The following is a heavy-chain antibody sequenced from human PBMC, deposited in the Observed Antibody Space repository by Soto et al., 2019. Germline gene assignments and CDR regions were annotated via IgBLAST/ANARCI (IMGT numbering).Heavy chain of an antibody. Sequence: QLQLQESGPGLVKPSETLSLTCTVSGGSISSSSYYWGWIRQPPGKGLEWIGSIYYSGSTYYNPSLKSRVTISVDTSQNQFSLKLSSVTAADTAVYYCARPYSGSYHENYYFDYWGQGTLVTVSS. CDR3: ARPYSGSYHENYYFDY. CDR1: GGSISSSSYY. D-gene: IGHD1-26*01. V-gene: IGHV4-39*01. CDR2: IYYSGST. J-gene: IGHJ4*02.